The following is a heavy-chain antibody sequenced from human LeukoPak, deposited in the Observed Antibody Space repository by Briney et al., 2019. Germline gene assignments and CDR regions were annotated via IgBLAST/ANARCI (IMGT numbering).Heavy chain of an antibody. CDR1: GGSISSYY. V-gene: IGHV4-59*01. Sequence: SETLSLTCTVSGGSISSYYWSWIRQPPGKGLEWIGYIYYSGSTNYNPSLKSRVTRSVDTSKNQFSLKLSSVTAADTAVYYCATAPITIFGVAQYYFDYWGQGTLVTVSS. CDR2: IYYSGST. CDR3: ATAPITIFGVAQYYFDY. D-gene: IGHD3-3*01. J-gene: IGHJ4*02.